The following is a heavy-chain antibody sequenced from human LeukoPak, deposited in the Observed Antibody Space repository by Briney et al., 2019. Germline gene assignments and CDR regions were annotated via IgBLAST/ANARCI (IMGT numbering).Heavy chain of an antibody. J-gene: IGHJ4*02. CDR2: ILGSGAST. CDR1: GFTFSSYV. D-gene: IGHD4-11*01. CDR3: AKGTVRYYFDY. Sequence: GGSLRLSCAASGFTFSSYVMSWVRQALGKGLEWVSIILGSGASTYYADSVKGRFTISRDNSRNTLYLQMDSLRVEDTAVYYCAKGTVRYYFDYWGQGTLVTVSS. V-gene: IGHV3-23*01.